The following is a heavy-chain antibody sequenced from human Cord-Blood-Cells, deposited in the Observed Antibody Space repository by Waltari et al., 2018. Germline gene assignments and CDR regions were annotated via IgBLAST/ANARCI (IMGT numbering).Heavy chain of an antibody. CDR2: ICSSSSYI. V-gene: IGHV3-21*01. D-gene: IGHD1-26*01. Sequence: EVQLVESGGGLVKPGGSLRLSCAASGFTFSSYSMNWVRQAPGKGLEWVSSICSSSSYIYYADSVKGRFTISRDNAKNSLYLQMNSLRAEDTAVYYCASTIYSGYFDYWGQGTLVTVSS. CDR3: ASTIYSGYFDY. CDR1: GFTFSSYS. J-gene: IGHJ4*02.